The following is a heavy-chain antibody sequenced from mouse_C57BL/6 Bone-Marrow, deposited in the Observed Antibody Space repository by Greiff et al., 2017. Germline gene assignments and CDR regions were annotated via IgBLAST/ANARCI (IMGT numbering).Heavy chain of an antibody. CDR3: AREGITDAMDY. CDR1: GYTFTSYW. V-gene: IGHV1-50*01. CDR2: IDPSDSYT. J-gene: IGHJ4*01. Sequence: QVQLQQPGAELVKPGASVKLSCKASGYTFTSYWMQWVKQRPGQGLEWIGEIDPSDSYTNYNQKFKGKATLTVDTSSSTAYMQLSSLTSEDSAVYYCAREGITDAMDYWGQGTSVTVSS.